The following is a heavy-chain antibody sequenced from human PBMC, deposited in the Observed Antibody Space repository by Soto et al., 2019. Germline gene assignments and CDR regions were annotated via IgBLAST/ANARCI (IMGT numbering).Heavy chain of an antibody. D-gene: IGHD3-10*01. V-gene: IGHV3-66*01. CDR3: ARDSRLRITVVRGVTLIDY. CDR1: GFTVSSNY. CDR2: IYSGGST. Sequence: EVQLVESGGGLVQPGGSLRLSCAASGFTVSSNYMSWVRQAPGKGLEWVSVIYSGGSTYYADSVKGRFTISRDNSKNTLYLQMNSLRAEDTAVYYCARDSRLRITVVRGVTLIDYWGQGTLVTVSS. J-gene: IGHJ4*02.